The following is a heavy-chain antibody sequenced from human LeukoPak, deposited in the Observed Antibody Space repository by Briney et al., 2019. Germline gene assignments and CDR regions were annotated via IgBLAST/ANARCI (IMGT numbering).Heavy chain of an antibody. CDR3: ARAGGYSDYDTCDY. Sequence: GASVKISCKASGYTFTGYYMHWVRQAAGQGPEWRGWINPNSGGTNYAQKFQGRVTMTRDTSISTAYMDLTKLRSDDTAVYYCARAGGYSDYDTCDYWGQGTLVTVSS. CDR1: GYTFTGYY. D-gene: IGHD5-12*01. J-gene: IGHJ4*02. CDR2: INPNSGGT. V-gene: IGHV1-2*02.